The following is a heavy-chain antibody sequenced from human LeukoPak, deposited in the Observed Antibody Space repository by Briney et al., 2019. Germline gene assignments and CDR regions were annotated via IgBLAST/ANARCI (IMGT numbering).Heavy chain of an antibody. CDR3: ARDTAVAGLNDY. CDR2: IKQDGSEK. CDR1: GFTFSRYW. Sequence: PGGSLRLSCAASGFTFSRYWMTWVRQARGTGLEWVANIKQDGSEKNYVDSVKGRFTISRDNAKNSLYLQMNSLRAEDTAVYYCARDTAVAGLNDYWGQGTLVTVSS. V-gene: IGHV3-7*01. D-gene: IGHD6-19*01. J-gene: IGHJ4*02.